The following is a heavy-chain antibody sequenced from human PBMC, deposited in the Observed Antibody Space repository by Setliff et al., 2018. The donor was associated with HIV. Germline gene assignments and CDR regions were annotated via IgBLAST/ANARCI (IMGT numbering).Heavy chain of an antibody. V-gene: IGHV7-4-1*02. D-gene: IGHD2-21*01. CDR1: GYSFSAYA. J-gene: IGHJ3*01. CDR3: ARDSVMTVDRGGAGSAFDL. Sequence: ASVKVSCKASGYSFSAYAINWVRQVPGRGLQWLGWINANTVNPAAAQVFTGRPVFSFDISVSTAYLQITSPETEDTAMYFCARDSVMTVDRGGAGSAFDLWGQGTMVTVSS. CDR2: INANTVNP.